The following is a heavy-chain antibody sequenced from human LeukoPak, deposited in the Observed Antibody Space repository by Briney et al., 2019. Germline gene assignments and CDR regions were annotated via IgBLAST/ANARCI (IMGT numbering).Heavy chain of an antibody. CDR3: AKDRRPVVVPAAHDWFDP. J-gene: IGHJ5*02. Sequence: PGGSLRLSCAASGFTFSSYGMHWVRQAPGKGLEWVAVISYDGSNKYYADSVKGRFTISRDNSKNTLYLQMNSLRAEDTAVYYCAKDRRPVVVPAAHDWFDPWGQGTLDTVSS. CDR2: ISYDGSNK. V-gene: IGHV3-30*18. D-gene: IGHD2-2*01. CDR1: GFTFSSYG.